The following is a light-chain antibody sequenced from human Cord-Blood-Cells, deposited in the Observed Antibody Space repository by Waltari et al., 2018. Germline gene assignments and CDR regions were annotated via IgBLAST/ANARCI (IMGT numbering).Light chain of an antibody. J-gene: IGLJ2*01. CDR3: SSYAGSNNFVV. CDR2: EVS. V-gene: IGLV2-8*01. CDR1: SSDVGGYNY. Sequence: QSALTQPPSASGSPGQSVTISCTGTSSDVGGYNYVSWYQQHPGKAPKLMIYEVSKRPSGVPDRFSGSKSGNTASLNVSGLQAEDDADYYCSSYAGSNNFVVFGGGTKLTVL.